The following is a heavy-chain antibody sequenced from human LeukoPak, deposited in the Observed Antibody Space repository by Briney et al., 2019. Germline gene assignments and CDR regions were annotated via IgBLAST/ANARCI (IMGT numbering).Heavy chain of an antibody. CDR3: ARDLGSSSWYTRRTRYFDY. CDR2: IYYSGST. V-gene: IGHV4-59*11. Sequence: SETLSLTCTVSGGSISSHYWSWFRQPPGKGLEWIGYIYYSGSTNYNPSLKSRVTISVDTSKNQFSLKLSSVTAADTAVYYCARDLGSSSWYTRRTRYFDYWGQGTLVTVSS. J-gene: IGHJ4*02. D-gene: IGHD6-13*01. CDR1: GGSISSHY.